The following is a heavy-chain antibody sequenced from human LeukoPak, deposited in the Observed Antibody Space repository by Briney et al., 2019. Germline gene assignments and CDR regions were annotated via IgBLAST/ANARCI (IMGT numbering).Heavy chain of an antibody. J-gene: IGHJ4*02. CDR2: IIPIFGTA. CDR1: GGTFSSYA. D-gene: IGHD5-18*01. Sequence: GASEKVSCKASGGTFSSYAISWVRQAPGQGLEWMGGIIPIFGTANYAQKFQGRVTITADKSTSTAYMELSSLRSGDTAVYYCARYTLTADSYGYFYWGQGTLVTVSS. CDR3: ARYTLTADSYGYFY. V-gene: IGHV1-69*06.